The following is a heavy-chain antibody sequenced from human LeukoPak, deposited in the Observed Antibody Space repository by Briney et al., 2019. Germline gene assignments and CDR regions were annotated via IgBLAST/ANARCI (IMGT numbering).Heavy chain of an antibody. J-gene: IGHJ4*02. Sequence: ASVKVSCKASGYTFTSYGISWVRQAPGQGLEWMGWISAYSGNTNYAQKLQGRVTMTTDTSTSTAYMERRSLRSDDTAVYYCARGSKGYCSGGSCYSQFADGFDYWGQGTLVTVSS. CDR2: ISAYSGNT. CDR3: ARGSKGYCSGGSCYSQFADGFDY. CDR1: GYTFTSYG. V-gene: IGHV1-18*01. D-gene: IGHD2-15*01.